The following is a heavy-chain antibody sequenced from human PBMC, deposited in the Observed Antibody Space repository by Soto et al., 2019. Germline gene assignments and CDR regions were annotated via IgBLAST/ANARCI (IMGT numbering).Heavy chain of an antibody. CDR1: GFTFSNYG. V-gene: IGHV3-33*01. CDR2: IWYDGSND. Sequence: GGSLRLSCAASGFTFSNYGMHWVRQAPGKGLEWVAIIWYDGSNDYYVDSVKGRFTISRDNSKNTLSLQMNSLRAEDTAVYYCARDRWEFQLFYYGLDVWGQGTTVTVSS. CDR3: ARDRWEFQLFYYGLDV. J-gene: IGHJ6*02. D-gene: IGHD1-26*01.